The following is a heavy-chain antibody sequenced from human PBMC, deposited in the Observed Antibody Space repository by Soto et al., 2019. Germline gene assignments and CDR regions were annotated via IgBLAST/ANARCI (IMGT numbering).Heavy chain of an antibody. CDR1: GFTFSNYG. V-gene: IGHV3-33*01. CDR2: IWYDGSND. Sequence: GGSLRLSCAASGFTFSNYGMHWVRQAPGKGLEWVAIIWYDGSNDYYVDSVKGRFTISRDNSKNTLSLQMNSLRAEDTAVYYCARDRWEFQLFYYGLDVWGQGTTVTVSS. CDR3: ARDRWEFQLFYYGLDV. J-gene: IGHJ6*02. D-gene: IGHD1-26*01.